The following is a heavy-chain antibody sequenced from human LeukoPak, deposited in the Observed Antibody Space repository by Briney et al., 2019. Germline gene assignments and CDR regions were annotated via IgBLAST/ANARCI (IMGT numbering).Heavy chain of an antibody. CDR3: AKGPNYDSD. D-gene: IGHD3-22*01. CDR2: ISYDGSNK. V-gene: IGHV3-30*18. J-gene: IGHJ4*02. Sequence: GGSLSLSCAAAGFTFSSYGMHWVRQATGKGLEWVAVISYDGSNKYHADSVKGRFTISRDNSKNTLYLQMNSLRVEDTAVYYCAKGPNYDSDWGQGTLVTVSS. CDR1: GFTFSSYG.